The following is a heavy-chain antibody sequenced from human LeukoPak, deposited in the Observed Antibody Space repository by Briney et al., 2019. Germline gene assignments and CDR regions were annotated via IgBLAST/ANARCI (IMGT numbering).Heavy chain of an antibody. CDR2: ISSSSSTI. J-gene: IGHJ4*02. D-gene: IGHD2-15*01. Sequence: GGSLRLSCAASGFTFSSYSMNWVRPAPGKGLEWVSYISSSSSTIYYADSVKGRFTISRDNAKNSLYLQMNSLRAEDTAVYYCARDRGNCSGGSCPYYFDYWGQGTLVTVSS. CDR1: GFTFSSYS. V-gene: IGHV3-48*01. CDR3: ARDRGNCSGGSCPYYFDY.